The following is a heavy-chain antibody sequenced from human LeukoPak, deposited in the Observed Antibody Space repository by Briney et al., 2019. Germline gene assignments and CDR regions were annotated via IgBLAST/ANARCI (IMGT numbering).Heavy chain of an antibody. CDR2: IYYSGST. Sequence: SETLSLTCTVSGGSISSSSYCWGWIRQPPGKGLEGIGRIYYSGSTYYNPSLKSRVTISVDTAKNQFSLKLSSVTAADTAVYYCASQTTLRYFVGPATDAFDIWGQGTMVTVSS. V-gene: IGHV4-39*01. CDR1: GGSISSSSYC. J-gene: IGHJ3*02. CDR3: ASQTTLRYFVGPATDAFDI. D-gene: IGHD3-9*01.